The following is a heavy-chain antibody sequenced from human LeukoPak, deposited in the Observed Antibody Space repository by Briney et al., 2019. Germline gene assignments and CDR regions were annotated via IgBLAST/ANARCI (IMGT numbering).Heavy chain of an antibody. D-gene: IGHD3-22*01. J-gene: IGHJ4*02. V-gene: IGHV1-2*06. CDR2: INPNSGGT. Sequence: GASVKVSCKASGYTFTGYYMHWVRQAPGQGREWMGRINPNSGGTNYAQKFQGRVTMTRDTSISTAYMELSRLSSDDTAVYYCARGASYYYDSSGYYYFDYWGQGTLVTVSS. CDR3: ARGASYYYDSSGYYYFDY. CDR1: GYTFTGYY.